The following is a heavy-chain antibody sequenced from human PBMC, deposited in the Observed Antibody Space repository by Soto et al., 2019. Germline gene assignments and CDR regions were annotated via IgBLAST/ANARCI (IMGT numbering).Heavy chain of an antibody. J-gene: IGHJ4*02. CDR3: ARVRLVAATPWYFDY. CDR2: IIPIFGTA. CDR1: GGTFSSYA. D-gene: IGHD2-15*01. V-gene: IGHV1-69*13. Sequence: GASVKVSCKASGGTFSSYALSWVRQAPGQGLEWMGGIIPIFGTANYAQKFQGRVTITADESTSTAYMELSSLRSEDTAVYYCARVRLVAATPWYFDYWGQGTLVTVSS.